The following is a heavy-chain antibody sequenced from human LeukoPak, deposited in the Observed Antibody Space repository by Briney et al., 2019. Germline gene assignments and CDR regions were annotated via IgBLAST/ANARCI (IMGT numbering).Heavy chain of an antibody. D-gene: IGHD3-22*01. V-gene: IGHV4-59*01. CDR2: FYYSGRT. J-gene: IGHJ3*02. CDR1: GGSISSYY. CDR3: ARGPRDYYDSIDAFDI. Sequence: SETLSLTCTVSGGSISSYYWSWIRQPPGKGLEWIGYFYYSGRTNYNPSLKSRVTISIDMPKNQLSLKLSSVTAADTAVYYCARGPRDYYDSIDAFDIWGQGTMVTVSS.